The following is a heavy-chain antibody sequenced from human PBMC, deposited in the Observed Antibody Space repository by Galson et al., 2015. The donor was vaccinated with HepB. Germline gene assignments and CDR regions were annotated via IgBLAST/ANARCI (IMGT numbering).Heavy chain of an antibody. CDR3: ARARQTGVWGNWFDP. D-gene: IGHD7-27*01. CDR2: INPNSGGT. J-gene: IGHJ5*02. CDR1: GYTFTGYY. Sequence: QSGAEVKKPGESLRISCKASGYTFTGYYMHWVRQAPGQGLEWMGWINPNSGGTNYAQKFQGWVTMTRDTSISTAYMELSRLRSDDTAVYYCARARQTGVWGNWFDPWGQGTLVTVSS. V-gene: IGHV1-2*04.